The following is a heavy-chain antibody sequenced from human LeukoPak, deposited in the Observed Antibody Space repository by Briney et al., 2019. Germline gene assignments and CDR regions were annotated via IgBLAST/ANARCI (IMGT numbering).Heavy chain of an antibody. D-gene: IGHD4-17*01. CDR3: ARGATTTRFGRFDP. J-gene: IGHJ5*02. V-gene: IGHV3-21*01. CDR2: ISSSSDYR. Sequence: GGSLRLSCAASGFSFSSYAMNWVRQAPGKGLEWVSCISSSSDYRYHADSVKGRFTISRDNPKKSLYLQMNSLRAEDTAVYYCARGATTTRFGRFDPWGQGTLVIVSS. CDR1: GFSFSSYA.